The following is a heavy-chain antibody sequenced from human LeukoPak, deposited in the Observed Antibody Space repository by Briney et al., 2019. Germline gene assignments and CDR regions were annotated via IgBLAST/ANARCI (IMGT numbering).Heavy chain of an antibody. V-gene: IGHV4-4*02. CDR3: ARGGYYGSGSYSPAEYFDY. Sequence: PSETLSLTCAVSGGSISSSNWWSWVRQPPGKGLEWIGEIYHSGSTNYNPSLKSRVTISVDKSKNQFSLKLSSVTAADTAVYYCARGGYYGSGSYSPAEYFDYWGQGTLVTVSS. J-gene: IGHJ4*02. CDR2: IYHSGST. D-gene: IGHD3-10*01. CDR1: GGSISSSNW.